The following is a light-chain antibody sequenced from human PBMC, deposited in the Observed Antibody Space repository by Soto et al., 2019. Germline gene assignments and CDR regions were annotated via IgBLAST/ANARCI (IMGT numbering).Light chain of an antibody. CDR2: AAS. CDR3: QQFNVYPLT. Sequence: DIQLTQAPSFLSASVGDRVTITCRASQGINDYLAWYQQKPGKAPKLLIYAASTLQSEVQSRFSGSASGTEFTLTISSLQPEDFATYYCQQFNVYPLTFGGGTKVEIK. CDR1: QGINDY. J-gene: IGKJ4*01. V-gene: IGKV1-9*01.